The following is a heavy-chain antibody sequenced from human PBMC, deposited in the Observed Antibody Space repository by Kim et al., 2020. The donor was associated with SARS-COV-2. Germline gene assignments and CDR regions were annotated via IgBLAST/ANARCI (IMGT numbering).Heavy chain of an antibody. CDR1: GFTFSSYA. V-gene: IGHV3-30-3*01. D-gene: IGHD6-13*01. Sequence: GGSLRLSCAASGFTFSSYAMHWVRQAPGKGLEWVAVISYDGSNKYYADSVKGRFTISRDNSKNTLYLQMNSLRAEDTAVYYCARNEHPRWWIAAVDYWGQGTLVTVSS. J-gene: IGHJ4*02. CDR3: ARNEHPRWWIAAVDY. CDR2: ISYDGSNK.